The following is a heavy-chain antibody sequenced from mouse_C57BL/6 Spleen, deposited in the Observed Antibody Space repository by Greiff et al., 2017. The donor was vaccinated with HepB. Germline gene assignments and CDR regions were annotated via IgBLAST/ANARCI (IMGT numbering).Heavy chain of an antibody. Sequence: EVQRVESGGDLVKPGGSLKLSCAASGFTFSSYGMSWVRQTPDKRLEWVATISSGGSYTYYPDSVKGRFTISRDNAKNTLYLQMSSLKSEDTAMYYCARIYYGNWYFDVWGTGTTVTVSS. CDR2: ISSGGSYT. CDR1: GFTFSSYG. CDR3: ARIYYGNWYFDV. D-gene: IGHD2-1*01. V-gene: IGHV5-6*01. J-gene: IGHJ1*03.